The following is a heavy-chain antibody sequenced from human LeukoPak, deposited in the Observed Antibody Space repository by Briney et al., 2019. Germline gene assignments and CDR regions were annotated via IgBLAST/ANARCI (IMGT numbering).Heavy chain of an antibody. CDR1: GYTFTSYG. CDR2: ISAYNGNT. Sequence: ASVKVSCKASGYTFTSYGISWVRQAPGQGLEWMGWISAYNGNTNYAQKLQGRVTMTTDTSTSAAYMELRSLRSDDTAVYYCARDLAAAGSSYSSGWYLGYYFDYWGQGTLVTVSS. V-gene: IGHV1-18*01. CDR3: ARDLAAAGSSYSSGWYLGYYFDY. J-gene: IGHJ4*02. D-gene: IGHD6-19*01.